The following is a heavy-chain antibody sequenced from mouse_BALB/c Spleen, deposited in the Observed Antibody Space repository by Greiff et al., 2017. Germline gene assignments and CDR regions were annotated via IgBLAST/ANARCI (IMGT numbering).Heavy chain of an antibody. V-gene: IGHV2-2*02. CDR2: ICSGGST. J-gene: IGHJ3*01. CDR3: DERDDDYEGFAY. Sequence: QVHVKQSGPGLVQPSQCLSISCTASGFSLTSYGVHWVRQTPGKGLEWLGVICSGGSTDYNAAFISRMSICKDNSKSQVFFIMNSLQANDTAIYYCDERDDDYEGFAYWGEGTLVTVSA. CDR1: GFSLTSYG. D-gene: IGHD2-4*01.